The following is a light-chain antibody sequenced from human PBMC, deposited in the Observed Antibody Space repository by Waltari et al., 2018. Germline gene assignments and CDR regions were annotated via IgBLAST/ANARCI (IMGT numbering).Light chain of an antibody. Sequence: DILMTQSPSSLSASVGDRVTLTCRASQSISNCLKWYQQKPGKAPNLLIYAASSLETGVPSRFSGSGSGTDFTLTISSLQPDDFGTYYCQQSYNTPPVTFGPGTKVDIK. V-gene: IGKV1-39*01. J-gene: IGKJ1*01. CDR1: QSISNC. CDR3: QQSYNTPPVT. CDR2: AAS.